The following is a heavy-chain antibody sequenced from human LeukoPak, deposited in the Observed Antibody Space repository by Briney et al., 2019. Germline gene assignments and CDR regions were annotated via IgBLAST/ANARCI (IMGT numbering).Heavy chain of an antibody. J-gene: IGHJ3*02. D-gene: IGHD1-26*01. V-gene: IGHV4-34*01. Sequence: SETLSLTCAVYGGSFSGYYWSWIRQPPGKGLEWIGEINHSGSTNYNPSLKSRVTISVDTSKNQFSLELSSVTAADTAVYYCARAIVGATDAFDIWGQGTMVTVSS. CDR3: ARAIVGATDAFDI. CDR1: GGSFSGYY. CDR2: INHSGST.